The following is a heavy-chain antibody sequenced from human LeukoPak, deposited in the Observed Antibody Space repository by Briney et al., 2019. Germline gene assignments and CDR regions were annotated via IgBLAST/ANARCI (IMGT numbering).Heavy chain of an antibody. Sequence: SETLSLTCTVSGGSISSYYWSWIRQPPGKGLEWIGYIYYSGSTNYNPSLKSRVTISVDTSKNQFSLKLSSVTAAGTAVYYCARHDSSGYYRFDYWGQGTLVTVSS. CDR1: GGSISSYY. V-gene: IGHV4-59*08. CDR2: IYYSGST. CDR3: ARHDSSGYYRFDY. J-gene: IGHJ4*02. D-gene: IGHD3-22*01.